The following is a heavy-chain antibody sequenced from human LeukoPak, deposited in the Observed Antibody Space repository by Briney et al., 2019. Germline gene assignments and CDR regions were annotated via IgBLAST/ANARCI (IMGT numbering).Heavy chain of an antibody. D-gene: IGHD2-2*01. CDR3: ATPPTYCSSTSCSEFSFDY. CDR2: IIPIFGTA. V-gene: IGHV1-69*13. CDR1: GGTFSSYA. Sequence: SVKVSCKASGGTFSSYAISWVRQAPGQGREWMGGIIPIFGTANYAQKFQGRVTITADESTSTAFMELSSLRSEDTAVYYCATPPTYCSSTSCSEFSFDYWGQGTLVTVSS. J-gene: IGHJ4*02.